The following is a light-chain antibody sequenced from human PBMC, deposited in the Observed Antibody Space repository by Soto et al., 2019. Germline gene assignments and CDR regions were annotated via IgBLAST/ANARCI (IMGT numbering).Light chain of an antibody. J-gene: IGKJ1*01. V-gene: IGKV3D-15*01. CDR2: DAS. CDR1: QTISSSY. CDR3: QQYYQWPQ. Sequence: EIVLTQSPGTLSLSPGERATLSCRASQTISSSYLAWYQQKPGQAPRLLIYDASNRATGIPARFSGSGSGTEFTLTISSLQSEDFAVYYCQQYYQWPQFGQGTKVDIK.